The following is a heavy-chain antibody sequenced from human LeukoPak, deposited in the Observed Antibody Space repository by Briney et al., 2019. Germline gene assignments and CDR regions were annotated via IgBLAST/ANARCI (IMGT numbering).Heavy chain of an antibody. Sequence: GESLKISCKGSGYSFTSYWIGWVRQMPGKGLEWMGIIYPGDSDTRYSPSFQGQVTISADKSISTAYLQWSSLKASDTAMYYCARIPGATMVRGAANYYYGMDVWGQGTTVTVSS. CDR3: ARIPGATMVRGAANYYYGMDV. CDR1: GYSFTSYW. J-gene: IGHJ6*02. D-gene: IGHD3-10*01. V-gene: IGHV5-51*01. CDR2: IYPGDSDT.